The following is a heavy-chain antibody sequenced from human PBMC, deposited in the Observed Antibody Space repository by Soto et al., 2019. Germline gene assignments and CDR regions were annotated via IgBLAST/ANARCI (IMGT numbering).Heavy chain of an antibody. CDR2: ISDTSGTT. CDR3: ARAIAVVTAATHFDY. V-gene: IGHV3-23*04. Sequence: EVQLVESGGGLVQPGGSLRVSCAASGFTFSTDAMSWVRRAPGKGLEWVSTISDTSGTTYYADSVKGRFTISRDNSQNTQNLQMNSLRAEDTTVYYCARAIAVVTAATHFDYWGQGALVTVS. CDR1: GFTFSTDA. J-gene: IGHJ4*02. D-gene: IGHD2-15*01.